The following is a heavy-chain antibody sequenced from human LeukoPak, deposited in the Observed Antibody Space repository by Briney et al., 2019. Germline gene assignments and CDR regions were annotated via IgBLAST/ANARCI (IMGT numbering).Heavy chain of an antibody. J-gene: IGHJ4*02. CDR2: ISSSSSYI. CDR1: GFTFSSYS. CDR3: AREEEDIVVVPAAIDY. D-gene: IGHD2-2*02. V-gene: IGHV3-21*01. Sequence: GGSLRLSCAASGFTFSSYSMNWVRQAPGKGLEWVSSISSSSSYIYYADSVKGRFTNSRDNAKNSLYLQMNSLRAEDTAVYYCAREEEDIVVVPAAIDYWGQGTLVTVSS.